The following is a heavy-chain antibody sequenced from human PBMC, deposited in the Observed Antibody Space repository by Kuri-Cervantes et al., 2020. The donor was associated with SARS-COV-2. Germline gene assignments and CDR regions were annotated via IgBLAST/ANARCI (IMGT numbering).Heavy chain of an antibody. V-gene: IGHV3-30*02. D-gene: IGHD2-2*02. Sequence: GGSLRLSCAASGFTFSSYGMHWVRQAPGKGLEWVAFIRYDGSNKYYADSVKGRFTISRDNSKNTLYLQMNSLRAEDTAVYYCAKDGQYQLLYKSGLAYWGQGTLVTVSS. CDR2: IRYDGSNK. J-gene: IGHJ4*02. CDR3: AKDGQYQLLYKSGLAY. CDR1: GFTFSSYG.